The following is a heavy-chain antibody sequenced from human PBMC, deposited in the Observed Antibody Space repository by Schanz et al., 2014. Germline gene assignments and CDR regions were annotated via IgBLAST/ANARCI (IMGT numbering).Heavy chain of an antibody. J-gene: IGHJ4*02. V-gene: IGHV3-21*04. CDR2: ISSSSSYI. CDR1: GFTVSSNH. Sequence: EGQLAESGGGLVQPGGSLRLSCAVSGFTVSSNHMSWVRQAPGKGLEWVSSISSSSSYIYYADSVKGRFTISRDNSKTTLSLQMNSLRAEDTAVYYCAKQIHYDILTVTRNWGQGTLVTVSS. D-gene: IGHD3-9*01. CDR3: AKQIHYDILTVTRN.